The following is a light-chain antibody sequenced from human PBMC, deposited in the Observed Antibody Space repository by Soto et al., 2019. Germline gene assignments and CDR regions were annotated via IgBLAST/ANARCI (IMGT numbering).Light chain of an antibody. Sequence: DIQMTQSPSSVSASVGDRVTITCRASQGIGSWLVWYQQKPGKAPKFLIYAASNLQSGVPSRFSGSGSGTDFTLTIGSLQPEDVATYYGQQTNSFPLTFGGGIKVEIK. CDR1: QGIGSW. J-gene: IGKJ4*01. CDR3: QQTNSFPLT. CDR2: AAS. V-gene: IGKV1-12*01.